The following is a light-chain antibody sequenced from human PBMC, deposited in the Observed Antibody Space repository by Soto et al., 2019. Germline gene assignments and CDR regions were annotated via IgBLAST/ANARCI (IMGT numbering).Light chain of an antibody. J-gene: IGLJ1*01. Sequence: QSVLTQPPSVPGAPGQRVTISCTGSSSNIGAGYDVHWYQQLPGTAPKLLIYGNSNRPSGVPDRFSGSKSGTSASLAITGLQAEDEADYYCQSYDSSLSVLGTGTKVPVL. CDR1: SSNIGAGYD. CDR2: GNS. V-gene: IGLV1-40*01. CDR3: QSYDSSLSV.